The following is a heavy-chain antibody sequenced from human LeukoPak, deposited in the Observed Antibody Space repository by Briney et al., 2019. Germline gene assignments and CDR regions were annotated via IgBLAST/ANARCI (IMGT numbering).Heavy chain of an antibody. J-gene: IGHJ4*02. CDR3: AKPRTTALGWAQFDY. Sequence: GGSLRLSCAASGFTFSRFAMTWVRQAPGKGLEWVSGFDGNGPNTYYADSVKGRWTISRDNSRNTLYLEMNSLRPEDTAIYYCAKPRTTALGWAQFDYWGQGSLVTVSS. CDR1: GFTFSRFA. CDR2: FDGNGPNT. V-gene: IGHV3-23*01. D-gene: IGHD2-21*02.